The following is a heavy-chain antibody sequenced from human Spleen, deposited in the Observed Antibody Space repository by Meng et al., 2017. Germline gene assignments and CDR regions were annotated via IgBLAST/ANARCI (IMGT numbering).Heavy chain of an antibody. V-gene: IGHV4-4*07. CDR2: IYTSGST. J-gene: IGHJ4*02. CDR1: GGSFSGYF. Sequence: GSLRLSCAVYGGSFSGYFWSWIRQPPGKGLEWIGRIYTSGSTNYNPSLKSRVTISVDTSKNQFSLKLNSVTAADTAMYYCARDVNWGFDYWGQGRLVTVSS. CDR3: ARDVNWGFDY. D-gene: IGHD7-27*01.